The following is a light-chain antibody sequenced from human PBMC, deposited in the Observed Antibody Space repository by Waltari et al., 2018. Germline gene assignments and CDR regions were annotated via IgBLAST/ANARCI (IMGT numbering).Light chain of an antibody. Sequence: QSALTQPGSVSGSPGQSITIPCTGTRRDVCYYYYVSRYQQHPGKAPKLMIYDVSNRPSGFSKRCSGSKSGNTASLTISGLQAEDEADYYCSSYTRRSTHVVFGGGTKLTAL. V-gene: IGLV2-14*03. J-gene: IGLJ2*01. CDR1: RRDVCYYYY. CDR2: DVS. CDR3: SSYTRRSTHVV.